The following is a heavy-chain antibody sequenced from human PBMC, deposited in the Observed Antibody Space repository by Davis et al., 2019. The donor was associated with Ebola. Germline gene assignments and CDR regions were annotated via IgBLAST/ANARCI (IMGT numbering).Heavy chain of an antibody. V-gene: IGHV5-10-1*01. J-gene: IGHJ3*02. CDR3: ARDNLPLRYCSSPTCYAAFDI. CDR1: GYSFTTHW. D-gene: IGHD2-2*01. Sequence: PGGSLRLSCKGSGYSFTTHWISWVRQMPGKGLEWMGRIDPTDSYTNYSPSFQGHVTMSADKSISTAYLQWSSLKASDTAIYYCARDNLPLRYCSSPTCYAAFDIWGLGTMVTVSS. CDR2: IDPTDSYT.